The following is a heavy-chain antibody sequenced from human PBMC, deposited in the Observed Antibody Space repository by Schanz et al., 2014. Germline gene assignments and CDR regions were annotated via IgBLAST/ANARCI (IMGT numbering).Heavy chain of an antibody. V-gene: IGHV4-34*01. CDR1: GVSVSGYF. D-gene: IGHD2-15*01. CDR3: ARGGRYCSGGGCHYPYSYYGMDV. J-gene: IGHJ6*02. Sequence: VQLQQWGAGRLRPAETLSLTCAVYGVSVSGYFWTWIRQSPRKGLEWIGEINYSGSAHYNPSLTSRLTISMDASKSQLSLKMKSVSAADTAVYYCARGGRYCSGGGCHYPYSYYGMDVWGQGTTVTVSS. CDR2: INYSGSA.